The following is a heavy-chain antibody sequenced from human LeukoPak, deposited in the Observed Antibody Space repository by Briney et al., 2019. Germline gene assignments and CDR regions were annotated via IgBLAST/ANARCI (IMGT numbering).Heavy chain of an antibody. CDR1: GFTFSSYA. V-gene: IGHV3-23*01. CDR2: ISGSGGST. J-gene: IGHJ4*02. CDR3: AKPQADDYVWGSYRRYYFDY. D-gene: IGHD3-16*02. Sequence: GGSLRLSCAASGFTFSSYAMSWVRQAPGKGLEWVSAISGSGGSTYYADSVKGRFTISRDNSENTLYLQMNSLRAEDTAVYYCAKPQADDYVWGSYRRYYFDYWGQGTLVTVSS.